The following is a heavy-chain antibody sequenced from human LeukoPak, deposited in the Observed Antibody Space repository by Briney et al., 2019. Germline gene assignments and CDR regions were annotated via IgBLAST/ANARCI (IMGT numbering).Heavy chain of an antibody. Sequence: PGGSLRLSCAASGFTFRGYYMGLIRQAPGKGLEWVSYISSSGSRIYNADSVKGRFTISRDNAKNSLYLQMNSLRAEDTAVYYCARAFNDGFDIWGQGTMVTVSS. V-gene: IGHV3-11*04. CDR2: ISSSGSRI. CDR1: GFTFRGYY. CDR3: ARAFNDGFDI. J-gene: IGHJ3*02.